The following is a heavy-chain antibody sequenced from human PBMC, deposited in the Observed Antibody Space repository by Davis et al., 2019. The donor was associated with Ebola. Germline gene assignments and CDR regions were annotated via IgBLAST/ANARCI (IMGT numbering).Heavy chain of an antibody. J-gene: IGHJ4*02. CDR1: GFTFSDYY. D-gene: IGHD2-15*01. V-gene: IGHV3-11*01. Sequence: GESLKISCAASGFTFSDYYMSWVRQAPGKGLEWVSAISGSGGSTYYADSVKGRFTISRDNAKNSLYLQMNSLRAEDTAVYYCARAGYCRGGTCTSPPLDYWGQGTLATVS. CDR3: ARAGYCRGGTCTSPPLDY. CDR2: ISGSGGST.